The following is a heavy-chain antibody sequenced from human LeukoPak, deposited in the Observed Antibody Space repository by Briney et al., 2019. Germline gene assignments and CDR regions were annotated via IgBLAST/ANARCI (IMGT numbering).Heavy chain of an antibody. CDR1: GFTFSSYE. CDR2: ISSSGSTI. J-gene: IGHJ4*02. V-gene: IGHV3-48*03. Sequence: GGSLRLSCAASGFTFSSYEMNWVRQAPGKGLEWVSYISSSGSTIYYADSVKGRFTISRDNAKNSLYLQMNSLRAEDTAVYYCARDPGRRWLVENYLDYWGQGPLVTVSS. CDR3: ARDPGRRWLVENYLDY. D-gene: IGHD5-24*01.